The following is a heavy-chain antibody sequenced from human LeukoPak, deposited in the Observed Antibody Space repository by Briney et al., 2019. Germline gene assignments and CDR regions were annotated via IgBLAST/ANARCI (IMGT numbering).Heavy chain of an antibody. CDR1: GFTFSSYA. D-gene: IGHD3-16*01. CDR2: IRGSGGST. Sequence: GGSLRLSCAASGFTFSSYAMSWVRQAPGKGLEGVSAIRGSGGSTYYADSVKGRFTISRDNSKNTLYLQMNSLRAEDTAVYYCAKGGGWSALYYFDYCGQGNLVTVSS. J-gene: IGHJ4*02. V-gene: IGHV3-23*01. CDR3: AKGGGWSALYYFDY.